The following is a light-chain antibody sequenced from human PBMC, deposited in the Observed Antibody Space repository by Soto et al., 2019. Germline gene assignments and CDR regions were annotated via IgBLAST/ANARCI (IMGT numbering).Light chain of an antibody. CDR3: SSDGGSKTVV. CDR1: SSDVGGYNY. Sequence: QSVLTQPPSASGSPGQSVTISCTGSSSDVGGYNYVSWYQQHPGKAPKLMIYEVSKRPSGVPDRLSGSKSGNTASLTVSGLQAEDEAYYYCSSDGGSKTVVFGGGTQLTVL. J-gene: IGLJ2*01. CDR2: EVS. V-gene: IGLV2-8*01.